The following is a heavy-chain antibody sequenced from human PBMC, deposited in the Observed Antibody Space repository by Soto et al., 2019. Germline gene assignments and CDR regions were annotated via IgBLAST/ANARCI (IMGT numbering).Heavy chain of an antibody. CDR1: GGSFSGYY. CDR3: ERHALGYCSSTSCHPTNYYYYMDV. Sequence: SETLSLTCAVYGGSFSGYYWSWIRQPPGKGLERIGEINHSGSTNYNPSLKSRVTISVDTSKNQFSLKLSSVTAADTAVYYCERHALGYCSSTSCHPTNYYYYMDVWGKGTTVTVSS. V-gene: IGHV4-34*01. CDR2: INHSGST. J-gene: IGHJ6*03. D-gene: IGHD2-2*01.